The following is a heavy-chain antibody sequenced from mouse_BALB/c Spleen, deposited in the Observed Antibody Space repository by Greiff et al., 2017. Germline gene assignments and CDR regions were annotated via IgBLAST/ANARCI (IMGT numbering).Heavy chain of an antibody. V-gene: IGHV5-12-1*01. Sequence: EVQVVESGGGLVKPGGSLKLSCAASGFAFSSYDMSWVRQTPEKRLEWVAYISSGGGSTYYADTVKGRFTISRDNPKNTLFLQMTSLRSEDTAMYYCAREGAYYGSSYYFDYWGQGTTLTVSS. J-gene: IGHJ2*01. CDR2: ISSGGGST. CDR3: AREGAYYGSSYYFDY. CDR1: GFAFSSYD. D-gene: IGHD1-1*01.